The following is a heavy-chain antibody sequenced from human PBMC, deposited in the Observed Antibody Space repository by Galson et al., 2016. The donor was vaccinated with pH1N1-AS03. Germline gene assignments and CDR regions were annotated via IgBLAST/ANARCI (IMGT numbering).Heavy chain of an antibody. J-gene: IGHJ4*02. D-gene: IGHD5-18*01. Sequence: SVKVSCKASGGIFRNFAISWVRQAPGQGLEWMGGIIAIFGTTNYAQRFQGRVTITAHESTTTAYVELSSLRSDDTAVYYCAKDRAYTFEVRFDSWGQGTGVTVSS. V-gene: IGHV1-69*13. CDR1: GGIFRNFA. CDR2: IIAIFGTT. CDR3: AKDRAYTFEVRFDS.